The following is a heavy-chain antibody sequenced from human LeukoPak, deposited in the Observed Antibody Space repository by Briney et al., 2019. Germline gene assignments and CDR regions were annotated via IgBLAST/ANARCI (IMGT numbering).Heavy chain of an antibody. Sequence: SETLSLACTVSGGSINGYHWSWIRQPPGKGLEWIGYVSHSGNTNYNPSLKSRVTISIDRSKSQFSLKLSSVTAADTAVYYCATNAAAAPDDTFDIWGQGTLVTVSS. D-gene: IGHD6-13*01. CDR3: ATNAAAAPDDTFDI. CDR1: GGSINGYH. CDR2: VSHSGNT. J-gene: IGHJ3*02. V-gene: IGHV4-59*01.